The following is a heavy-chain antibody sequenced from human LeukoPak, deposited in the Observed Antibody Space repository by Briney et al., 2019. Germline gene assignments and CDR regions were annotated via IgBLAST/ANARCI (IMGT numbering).Heavy chain of an antibody. CDR2: LYYSGST. D-gene: IGHD3-22*01. CDR3: ARDRGDYDSSGYYGYFDY. J-gene: IGHJ4*02. Sequence: SETLSLTCTVSGGSFSSSTYYWGWVRQPPGKGLEWIRTLYYSGSTYYNPSLKSRVTISVDTSKNQFSLKLSSVTAADTAVYYCARDRGDYDSSGYYGYFDYWGQGTLVTVSS. V-gene: IGHV4-39*07. CDR1: GGSFSSSTYY.